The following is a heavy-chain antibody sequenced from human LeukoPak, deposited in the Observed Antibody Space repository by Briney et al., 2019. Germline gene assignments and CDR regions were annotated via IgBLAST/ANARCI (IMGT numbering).Heavy chain of an antibody. J-gene: IGHJ4*02. V-gene: IGHV1-18*01. CDR1: GYXXTSYG. CDR2: ISAYNGNT. Sequence: GYXXTSYGXXGXXXXXXXXXXRMGWISAYNGNTNYAQKLQGRVTMTTDTSTSTAYMELRSLRSDDTAVYYCARDGFAAAAGYWGQGTLVTVSS. D-gene: IGHD6-13*01. CDR3: ARDGFAAAAGY.